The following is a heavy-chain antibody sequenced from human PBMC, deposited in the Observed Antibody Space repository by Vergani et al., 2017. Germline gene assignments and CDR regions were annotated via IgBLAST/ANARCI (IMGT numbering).Heavy chain of an antibody. D-gene: IGHD3-16*01. CDR3: VGAQGVDVPHDKRGYFFYGMDV. CDR1: GVPIKSGFW. J-gene: IGHJ6*02. V-gene: IGHV4-4*03. Sequence: VQLQESGPGLVKPPGTLSLTCAVSGVPIKSGFWWNWVRQPPGKALEWIGEIYYTGLTNYNSFLKSRVSMAGDPSKNQFSRNLTAVTAADTAMYYCVGAQGVDVPHDKRGYFFYGMDVWGQGTTVAVSS. CDR2: IYYTGLT.